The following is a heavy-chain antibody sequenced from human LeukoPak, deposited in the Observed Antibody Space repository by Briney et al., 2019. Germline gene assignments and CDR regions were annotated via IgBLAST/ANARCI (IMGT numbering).Heavy chain of an antibody. Sequence: GRFLRLSCAASGFTFYDYATHWVRQVPGKGLEWVSGITWNSGSIGYVDSVKGRFTISRDNAKNSMYLQMNSLRAEDTAVYYCVRGAAYFDYWGQGILVTVSS. D-gene: IGHD1-26*01. CDR3: VRGAAYFDY. CDR2: ITWNSGSI. J-gene: IGHJ4*02. V-gene: IGHV3-9*01. CDR1: GFTFYDYA.